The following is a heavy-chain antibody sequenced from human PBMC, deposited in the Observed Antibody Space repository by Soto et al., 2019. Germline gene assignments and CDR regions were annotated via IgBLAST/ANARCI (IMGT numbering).Heavy chain of an antibody. CDR1: GFTFSSYG. D-gene: IGHD3-22*01. Sequence: LRRSCAASGFTFSSYGMHWVRQAPGKGLEWVAVIWYDGSNKYYADSVRGRFTISRDNSKNTLYLQMNSLRAEDTAVYYCAKVGYYDSSGYSDYWGQGALVTVSS. CDR3: AKVGYYDSSGYSDY. J-gene: IGHJ4*02. CDR2: IWYDGSNK. V-gene: IGHV3-33*06.